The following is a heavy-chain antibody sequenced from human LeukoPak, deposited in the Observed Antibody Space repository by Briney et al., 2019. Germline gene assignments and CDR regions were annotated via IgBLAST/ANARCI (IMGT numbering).Heavy chain of an antibody. CDR1: GFTFSNTW. J-gene: IGHJ4*02. V-gene: IGHV3-15*01. CDR3: AAQGGSGDLRY. CDR2: IKRIIDGGTT. D-gene: IGHD4-17*01. Sequence: GGSLRLSCAASGFTFSNTWMNWVRQAPGNGLEWVGRIKRIIDGGTTDYAAPVKGRFTVSRDDSINTLYLQMSSLKTEDTAVYYCAAQGGSGDLRYWGQGTLVTVSS.